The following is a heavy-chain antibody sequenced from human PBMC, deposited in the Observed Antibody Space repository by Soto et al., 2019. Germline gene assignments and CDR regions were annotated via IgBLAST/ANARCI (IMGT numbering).Heavy chain of an antibody. Sequence: GASVKVSCKVSGYTLTELSMHWVRQAPGKGLEWMGGFDPEDGETIYAQKFQGRVTMTEDTSTDTAYMELSSLRSEDTAVYYCATDGSVSVFGDCSGGSCFMDVWGQGTTVTVSS. CDR2: FDPEDGET. D-gene: IGHD2-15*01. J-gene: IGHJ6*02. V-gene: IGHV1-24*01. CDR3: ATDGSVSVFGDCSGGSCFMDV. CDR1: GYTLTELS.